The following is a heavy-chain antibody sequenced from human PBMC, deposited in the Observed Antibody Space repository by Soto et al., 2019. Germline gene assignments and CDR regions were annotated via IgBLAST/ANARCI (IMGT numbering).Heavy chain of an antibody. V-gene: IGHV1-8*01. CDR3: ARGPFYDFWSGYAYYYYYYMDV. J-gene: IGHJ6*03. CDR2: MNPNSGNT. D-gene: IGHD3-3*01. Sequence: ASVKVSCKASGYTFTSYDINWVLQATGQGLEWMGWMNPNSGNTGYAQKFQGRVTMTRNTSISTAYMELSSLRSEDTAVYYCARGPFYDFWSGYAYYYYYYMDVWGKGTTVTVSS. CDR1: GYTFTSYD.